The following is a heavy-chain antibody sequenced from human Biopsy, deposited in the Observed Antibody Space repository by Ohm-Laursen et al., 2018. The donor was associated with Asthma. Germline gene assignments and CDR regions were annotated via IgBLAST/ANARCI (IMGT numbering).Heavy chain of an antibody. CDR1: GFAVSRDY. D-gene: IGHD3-22*01. J-gene: IGHJ4*02. Sequence: SLRLSCATSGFAVSRDYVFWVRQAPGKGLEWVSVIYSGGTSHTADSVRGRFTISRDYPKNTLYLQMHSLRAEDTAVYYCARGDSSNWSHYYFDYWGQGTLVTVSS. V-gene: IGHV3-53*01. CDR3: ARGDSSNWSHYYFDY. CDR2: IYSGGTS.